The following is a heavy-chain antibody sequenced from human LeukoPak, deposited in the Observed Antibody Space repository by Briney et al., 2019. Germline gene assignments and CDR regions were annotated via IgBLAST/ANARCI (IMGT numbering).Heavy chain of an antibody. V-gene: IGHV3-21*01. CDR2: ISSSSSYI. CDR3: ARVGGSYYPRYFDY. D-gene: IGHD3-10*01. CDR1: GFTFSSYS. J-gene: IGHJ4*02. Sequence: PGGSLRLSCAASGFTFSSYSMNWVRQAPGKGLEWVSSISSSSSYIYYADSVKGRFTISRDNAKNSLYLQMNSLRAEDTAVCYCARVGGSYYPRYFDYWGQGTLVTVSS.